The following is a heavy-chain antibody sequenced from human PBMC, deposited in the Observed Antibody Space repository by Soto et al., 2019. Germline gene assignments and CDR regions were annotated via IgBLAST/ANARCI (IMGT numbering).Heavy chain of an antibody. D-gene: IGHD6-13*01. J-gene: IGHJ4*02. CDR2: ISYDGSNK. V-gene: IGHV3-30*18. CDR1: GFTFSSYG. Sequence: GGSLRLSCAASGFTFSSYGMHWVRQAPGKGLEWVAVISYDGSNKYYADSVKGRFTISRDNSKNTLYLQMNSLRAEDTAVYYCAKDTSRGSIAAAGPIDYWGQGTLVTVSS. CDR3: AKDTSRGSIAAAGPIDY.